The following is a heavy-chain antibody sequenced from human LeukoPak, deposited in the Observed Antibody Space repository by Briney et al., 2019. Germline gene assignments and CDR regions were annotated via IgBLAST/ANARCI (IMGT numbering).Heavy chain of an antibody. CDR2: IGSGGRT. CDR1: GFTFTNYA. J-gene: IGHJ4*02. D-gene: IGHD3-22*01. CDR3: AKDLHYYDSSGYYYEGY. Sequence: GGSLRLSCAASGFTFTNYAMSWVRQARGKGLEWVSGIGSGGRTYYADSVKGRFTISRDNSKNTLYLQMNSLRAEDTAVYYCAKDLHYYDSSGYYYEGYWGQGTLVSVSS. V-gene: IGHV3-23*01.